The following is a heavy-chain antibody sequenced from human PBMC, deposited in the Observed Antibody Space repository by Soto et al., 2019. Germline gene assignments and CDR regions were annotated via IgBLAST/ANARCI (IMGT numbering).Heavy chain of an antibody. J-gene: IGHJ4*02. CDR2: IIPIMNIT. V-gene: IGHV1-69*02. CDR1: GGTFSSYT. CDR3: SSQSMTPRPRPRFAFDY. D-gene: IGHD2-8*01. Sequence: QVQQVRSGAEVKKPGSSVKVPCKASGGTFSSYTISWVRQAPGQGLEWMARIIPIMNITNCAQKFQDRVTLTADTSTNTAYMELSSLTSDATAVYYFSSQSMTPRPRPRFAFDYWGQGVLVTVSS.